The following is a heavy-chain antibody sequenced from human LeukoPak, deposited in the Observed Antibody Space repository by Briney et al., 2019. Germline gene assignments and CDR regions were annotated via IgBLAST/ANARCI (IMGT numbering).Heavy chain of an antibody. CDR2: ISWDSSST. Sequence: GGSLRLSCVASGFTFDDFTMHWVRQRPGKGLEWVSLISWDSSSTYFTDSVKGRFTISRDNTKNSLYLQMNSLATEDTAFYYCAKDGRQGAYDVWGQGTLVTVS. CDR1: GFTFDDFT. V-gene: IGHV3-43*01. J-gene: IGHJ3*01. CDR3: AKDGRQGAYDV. D-gene: IGHD2-21*01.